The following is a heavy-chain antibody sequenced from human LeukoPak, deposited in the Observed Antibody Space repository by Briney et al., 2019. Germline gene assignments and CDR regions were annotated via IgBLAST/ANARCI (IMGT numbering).Heavy chain of an antibody. CDR1: GFTFSNYW. V-gene: IGHV3-7*01. CDR2: IKEDGGEK. D-gene: IGHD1-1*01. Sequence: GGSLRLSCADSGFTFSNYWMSWVRQAPGKGLEWVASIKEDGGEKYYVDSVKGRFTISRDNSKNTLYLQMNSLRAEDTAVYYCARGLPGTLDYWGQGTLVTVSS. J-gene: IGHJ4*02. CDR3: ARGLPGTLDY.